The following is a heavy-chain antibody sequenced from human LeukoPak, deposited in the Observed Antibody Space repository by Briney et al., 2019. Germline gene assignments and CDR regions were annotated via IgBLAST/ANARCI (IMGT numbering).Heavy chain of an antibody. D-gene: IGHD5-18*01. J-gene: IGHJ4*02. CDR2: INSDGRST. CDR1: GFTFSSYW. Sequence: GGSLRLSCAASGFTFSSYWMHWVRQAPGKGLVWVSRINSDGRSTSYADSVKGRFTISRDNAKNSLYLQMNSLRAEDTAVYYCARVGWGLWSFLDYWGQGTLVTVSS. CDR3: ARVGWGLWSFLDY. V-gene: IGHV3-74*01.